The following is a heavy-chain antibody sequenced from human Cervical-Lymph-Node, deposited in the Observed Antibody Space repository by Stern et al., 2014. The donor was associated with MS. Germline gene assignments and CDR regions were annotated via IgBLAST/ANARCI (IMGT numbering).Heavy chain of an antibody. CDR2: ISSSSSTI. J-gene: IGHJ5*02. Sequence: EVQLVESGGGLVQPGGSLRLSCAASGFTFSSYSMNWVRQAPGKGLERVSYISSSSSTIYYADSVKGRFTISRDNAKNSLYLQMNSLRDEDTAVYYCARDSLVVVTAIRYNWFDPWGQGTLVTVSS. V-gene: IGHV3-48*02. CDR1: GFTFSSYS. D-gene: IGHD2-21*02. CDR3: ARDSLVVVTAIRYNWFDP.